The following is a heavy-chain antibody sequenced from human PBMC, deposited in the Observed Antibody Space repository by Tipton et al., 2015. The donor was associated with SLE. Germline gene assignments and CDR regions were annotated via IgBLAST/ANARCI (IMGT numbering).Heavy chain of an antibody. CDR2: INHSGST. CDR3: ARGRRRYFDQFDI. V-gene: IGHV4-38-2*02. J-gene: IGHJ3*02. CDR1: GYSISSGYY. Sequence: GLVKPSETLSLTCTVSGYSISSGYYWGWIRQPPGKGLEWIGEINHSGSTNYNPSLKSRVTISVDTSKNQFSLKLSSVTAADTAVYYCARGRRRYFDQFDIWGQGTMVTVSS. D-gene: IGHD3-9*01.